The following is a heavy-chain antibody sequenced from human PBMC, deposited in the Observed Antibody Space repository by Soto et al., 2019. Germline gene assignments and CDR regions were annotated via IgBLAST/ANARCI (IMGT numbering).Heavy chain of an antibody. CDR3: AKQPSPYRGYGMDV. CDR2: ISGSGGST. J-gene: IGHJ6*02. CDR1: GFTFSSYA. V-gene: IGHV3-23*01. Sequence: EVQLLESGGGLVQPGGSLRLSCAASGFTFSSYAMSWVRQAPGKGLEWDSAISGSGGSTYYADSVKGRFTISRDNSKNTLYLQMNSLRAEDTAVYYCAKQPSPYRGYGMDVWGQGTTVTVSS. D-gene: IGHD2-2*02.